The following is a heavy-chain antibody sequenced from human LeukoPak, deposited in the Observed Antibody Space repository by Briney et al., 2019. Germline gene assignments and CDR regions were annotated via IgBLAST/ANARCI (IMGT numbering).Heavy chain of an antibody. Sequence: PGGSLRLSCAASGFTVSNNYMSWVRQAPGKGLEWVSFILFDGSNKYYADSVKGRFTISRDNSKNTLYLQMNSLRTEDTAVYYCAKDRNSKSNYYMDVWGKGTTVTVSS. CDR3: AKDRNSKSNYYMDV. CDR1: GFTVSNNY. J-gene: IGHJ6*03. CDR2: ILFDGSNK. V-gene: IGHV3-30*02. D-gene: IGHD3-10*01.